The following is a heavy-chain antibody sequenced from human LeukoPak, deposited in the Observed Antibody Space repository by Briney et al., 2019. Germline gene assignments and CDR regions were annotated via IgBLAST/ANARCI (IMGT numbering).Heavy chain of an antibody. J-gene: IGHJ4*02. CDR1: GDSISNRIYY. CDR3: ARRGTEDCTNGVCPFDY. CDR2: IFYSGST. D-gene: IGHD2-8*01. Sequence: SETLSLTCTVSGDSISNRIYYWGWIRQSPGKGPEWIGTIFYSGSTYYNSSLQSRVTMSVDTSKNQFSLKLSSVTAADTAVYYCARRGTEDCTNGVCPFDYWGQGTLVTVSS. V-gene: IGHV4-39*07.